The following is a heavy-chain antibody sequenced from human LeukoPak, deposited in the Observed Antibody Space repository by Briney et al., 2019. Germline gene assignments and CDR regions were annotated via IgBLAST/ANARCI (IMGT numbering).Heavy chain of an antibody. CDR3: AKDNQRGGFQH. Sequence: GGSLRLSCAASGFAFSTYWMHWVRQAPGKGLVWVSRINSDGSITTYADSVKGRFTISRDNAKNTLYLQMNSLRSEDSALYYCAKDNQRGGFQHWGQGTLVTVSS. D-gene: IGHD1-14*01. J-gene: IGHJ1*01. V-gene: IGHV3-74*01. CDR2: INSDGSIT. CDR1: GFAFSTYW.